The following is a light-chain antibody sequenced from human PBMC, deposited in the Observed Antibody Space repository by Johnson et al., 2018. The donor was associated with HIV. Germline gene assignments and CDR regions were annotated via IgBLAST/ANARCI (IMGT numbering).Light chain of an antibody. J-gene: IGLJ1*01. CDR1: TSNIGNNY. CDR2: DNN. V-gene: IGLV1-51*01. CDR3: GPWDSSLRSGF. Sequence: QLVLTQPPSVSAAPGQKVTISCSGSTSNIGNNYVSWYQQLPGKAPKLLIYDNNKRPSGLPDRFSGSKSGTSATLGITGLQTGDEADYYCGPWDSSLRSGFFGTGTKVTVL.